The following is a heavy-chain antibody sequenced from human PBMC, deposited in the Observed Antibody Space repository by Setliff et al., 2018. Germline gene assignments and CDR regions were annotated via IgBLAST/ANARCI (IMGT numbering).Heavy chain of an antibody. CDR3: ARTFTGRYFDL. CDR2: IHHSGKA. Sequence: SETLSLTCAVSGFSISSGYYWGWIRQPPGKGLEWIVNIHHSGKAYYNPSLKSRVTMSVDKSTNQFSLKLNSVTAADTAVYYCARTFTGRYFDLWGRGTLVTVSS. J-gene: IGHJ2*01. V-gene: IGHV4-38-2*01. CDR1: GFSISSGYY.